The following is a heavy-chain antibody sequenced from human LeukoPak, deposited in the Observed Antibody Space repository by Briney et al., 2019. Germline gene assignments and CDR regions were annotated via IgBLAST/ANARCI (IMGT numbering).Heavy chain of an antibody. CDR3: ALVDFDILTGHDAFDI. CDR1: GYTFTSYG. CDR2: ISAYNGNT. V-gene: IGHV1-18*01. Sequence: APVKVSCKASGYTFTSYGISWVRQSPGQQREWRGWISAYNGNTNYAQKLQGRVTMTTDTSTSTAYMELRSLRSDDTAVYYCALVDFDILTGHDAFDIWGQGTMVTVSS. D-gene: IGHD3-9*01. J-gene: IGHJ3*02.